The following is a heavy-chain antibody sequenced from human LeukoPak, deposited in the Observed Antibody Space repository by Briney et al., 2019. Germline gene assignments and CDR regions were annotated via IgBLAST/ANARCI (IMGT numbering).Heavy chain of an antibody. Sequence: PSETLSLTCTVSGGSISSGDYYWSWIRQPPGKGLEWIGYIYYSGSTYYNPSLKSRVTISVDTSKNQFSLKLSSVTAADTAVYYCARDVWFGELPPSYFDCWGQGTLVTVSS. CDR3: ARDVWFGELPPSYFDC. V-gene: IGHV4-30-4*01. CDR1: GGSISSGDYY. CDR2: IYYSGST. D-gene: IGHD3-10*01. J-gene: IGHJ4*02.